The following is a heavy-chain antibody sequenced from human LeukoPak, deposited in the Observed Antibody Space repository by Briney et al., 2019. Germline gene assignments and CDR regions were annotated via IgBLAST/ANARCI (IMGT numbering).Heavy chain of an antibody. CDR1: GFTVSSNY. Sequence: GGSLRLSCAASGFTVSSNYMSWVRQAPGKGLEWVSIIYSGGSTFYADSVKGRFTISRDNSKNTLYLQMNSLKAEDTAVYYCARGGSYLSAFDIWGQGTMVTVSS. CDR3: ARGGSYLSAFDI. D-gene: IGHD1-26*01. CDR2: IYSGGST. V-gene: IGHV3-53*01. J-gene: IGHJ3*02.